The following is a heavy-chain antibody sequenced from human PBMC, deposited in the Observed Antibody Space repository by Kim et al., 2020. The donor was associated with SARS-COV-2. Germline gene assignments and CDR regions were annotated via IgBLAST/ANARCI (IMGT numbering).Heavy chain of an antibody. J-gene: IGHJ4*02. V-gene: IGHV3-7*03. D-gene: IGHD5-18*01. CDR3: ARDVRNSYGLPYFGY. CDR2: IKQDGSEK. Sequence: GGSLILSCAASGFTFSSYWMSWVRQAPGKGLEWVANIKQDGSEKYYVDSVKGRFTISRDNAKNSLYLQMNSLRAEDTAVYYCARDVRNSYGLPYFGYWGQGTLVTVSS. CDR1: GFTFSSYW.